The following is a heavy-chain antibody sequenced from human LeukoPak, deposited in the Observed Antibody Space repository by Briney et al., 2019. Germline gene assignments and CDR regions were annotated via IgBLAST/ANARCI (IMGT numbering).Heavy chain of an antibody. J-gene: IGHJ4*02. D-gene: IGHD6-13*01. CDR2: INPNSGGT. CDR1: GYTFTGYY. V-gene: IGHV1-2*02. CDR3: ARETYSSSWVYDFDY. Sequence: ASVKVSCKASGYTFTGYYMHWVRQAPGQGLEWMGWINPNSGGTNYAQKFQGRVTTTRDTSISTAYMELSRLRSDDTAVYYCARETYSSSWVYDFDYWGQGTLVTVSS.